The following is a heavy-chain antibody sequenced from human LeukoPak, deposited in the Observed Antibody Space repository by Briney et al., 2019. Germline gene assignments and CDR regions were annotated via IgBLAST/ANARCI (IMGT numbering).Heavy chain of an antibody. V-gene: IGHV4-59*01. CDR1: GGSISSYY. J-gene: IGHJ5*02. Sequence: PSETLSLTCTVSGGSISSYYWSWIRQPPGKGLEWIGYIYYSGSTNYNPSLKSRVTISVDTSKNQFSLKLSSVTAADTAVYYCARQLYYYDSSGYYNWFDPWGQGTLVTASS. CDR2: IYYSGST. CDR3: ARQLYYYDSSGYYNWFDP. D-gene: IGHD3-22*01.